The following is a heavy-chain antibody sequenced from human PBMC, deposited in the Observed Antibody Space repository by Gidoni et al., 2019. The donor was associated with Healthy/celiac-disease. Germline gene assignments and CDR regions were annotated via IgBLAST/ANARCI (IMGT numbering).Heavy chain of an antibody. CDR1: GFTFSSYS. V-gene: IGHV3-21*06. D-gene: IGHD5-12*01. J-gene: IGHJ6*02. CDR3: ARDNHSGYDPLAYYYYGMDV. Sequence: EVQLVESGGGLVKPGGSLRLSCAASGFTFSSYSMNWVRQAPGKGLGGLVSTSSSSSYIYYADSVKGRFTISRDNAKNSLYLQMNSLRAEDTAVYYCARDNHSGYDPLAYYYYGMDVWGQGTTVTVSS. CDR2: TSSSSSYI.